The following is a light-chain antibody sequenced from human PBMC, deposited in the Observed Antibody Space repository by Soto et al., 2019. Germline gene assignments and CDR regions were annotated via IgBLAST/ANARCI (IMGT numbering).Light chain of an antibody. V-gene: IGKV1-12*01. CDR2: AAY. Sequence: DIQMTQSPSSESASVGDSVTITCRASQDIGTWLAWYQQRPGKAPSLLIYAAYNLQSGVPSRFSGSGSGTDFTLTINSLQPEDIATYYCQQTNSFPRTFGQGTKVEVK. J-gene: IGKJ1*01. CDR1: QDIGTW. CDR3: QQTNSFPRT.